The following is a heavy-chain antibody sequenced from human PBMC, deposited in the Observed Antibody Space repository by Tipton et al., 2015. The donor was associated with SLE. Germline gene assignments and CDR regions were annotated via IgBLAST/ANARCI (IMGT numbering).Heavy chain of an antibody. CDR3: ARGVSSSSGALFDY. D-gene: IGHD6-6*01. CDR1: GGSISSHY. V-gene: IGHV4-59*11. J-gene: IGHJ4*02. Sequence: TLSLTCTVSGGSISSHYWSWIRQPPGKGLEWIGYIYYSGSTNYNPSLKSRVTISVDTSKNQFSLKLSSVTAADTAVYYCARGVSSSSGALFDYWGQGTLVTVSS. CDR2: IYYSGST.